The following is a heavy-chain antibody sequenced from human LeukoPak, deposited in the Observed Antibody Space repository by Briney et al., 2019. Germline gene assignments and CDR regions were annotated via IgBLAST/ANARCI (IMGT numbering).Heavy chain of an antibody. CDR1: GYTFTSYD. CDR3: AAATYYYDSSGYINWFDP. J-gene: IGHJ5*02. D-gene: IGHD3-22*01. Sequence: ASVKVSCKASGYTFTSYDINWVRQATGQGLEWMGWMNPNSGNTGYAQKFQGRVTITRNTSISTAYMELSSLRSEDTAVYYCAAATYYYDSSGYINWFDPWGQGTLVTVSS. CDR2: MNPNSGNT. V-gene: IGHV1-8*03.